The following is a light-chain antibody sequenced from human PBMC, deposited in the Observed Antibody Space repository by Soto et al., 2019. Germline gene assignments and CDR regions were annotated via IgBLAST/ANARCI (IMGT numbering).Light chain of an antibody. CDR3: QQYNNWPPWT. J-gene: IGKJ1*01. Sequence: EIVMTRSPATLSVYPGERATLSCRASQSVSSNLAWYQQKPGQAPRLLIYGASTRATGIPARFSGSGSGTEFTLTISSLQSEDFAVYYCQQYNNWPPWTFGQGTKVDIK. CDR2: GAS. V-gene: IGKV3-15*01. CDR1: QSVSSN.